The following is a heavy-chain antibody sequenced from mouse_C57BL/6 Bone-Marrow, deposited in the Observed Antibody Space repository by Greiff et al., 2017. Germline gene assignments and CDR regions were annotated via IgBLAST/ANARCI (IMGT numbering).Heavy chain of an antibody. J-gene: IGHJ2*01. CDR2: IHPSDCYT. D-gene: IGHD1-1*01. Sequence: QPGAELVKPGASVKVSCKASGYTFTSYWMHWVKQRPGQGLEWIGTIHPSDCYTNYNQKFQGKATFTVDKSSSTAYMQLSSLTSEDSAVYYCAISVTTVVAHFDYWGQGTTLTVSA. V-gene: IGHV1-74*01. CDR3: AISVTTVVAHFDY. CDR1: GYTFTSYW.